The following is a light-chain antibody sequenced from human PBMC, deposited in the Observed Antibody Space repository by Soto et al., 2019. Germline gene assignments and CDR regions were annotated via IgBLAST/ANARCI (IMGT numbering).Light chain of an antibody. CDR2: EVS. V-gene: IGLV2-8*01. CDR1: SSDVGGYNY. Sequence: QSALTQPPSASGSPGQSVTISCTGTSSDVGGYNYVSWYQQHPGKAPKLMIYEVSKRPSGVPDRFSGSKSGNTASLTVSGLQAEDEADYYCSSYAGSTLGVFGGGTKRTVL. J-gene: IGLJ2*01. CDR3: SSYAGSTLGV.